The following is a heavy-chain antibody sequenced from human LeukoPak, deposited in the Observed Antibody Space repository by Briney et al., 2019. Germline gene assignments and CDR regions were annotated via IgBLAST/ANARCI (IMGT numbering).Heavy chain of an antibody. J-gene: IGHJ6*02. D-gene: IGHD2-15*01. Sequence: PSQTLSLTCAVSGGSISSGGYSWSWIRQPPGKGLEWIGEINHSGSTNYNPSLKSRVTISVDTSKNQFSLKLSSVTAADTAVYFCARARVVAAPYGMDVWGQGTTVTVSS. V-gene: IGHV4-30-2*01. CDR3: ARARVVAAPYGMDV. CDR2: INHSGST. CDR1: GGSISSGGYS.